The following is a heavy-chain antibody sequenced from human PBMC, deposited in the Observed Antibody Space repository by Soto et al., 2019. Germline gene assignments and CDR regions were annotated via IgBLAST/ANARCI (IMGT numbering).Heavy chain of an antibody. V-gene: IGHV4-4*07. D-gene: IGHD3-9*01. CDR1: DDFISSYY. Sequence: SETLSLTCTVSDDFISSYYWNWIRQPAGKGLEWIGRVSTNGATNDNPSLESRVTMSVDTSKNQFSLKLTSVTAADTAVYFCARADYEILTGSYAMDVWGQGTTVTVSS. J-gene: IGHJ6*02. CDR3: ARADYEILTGSYAMDV. CDR2: VSTNGAT.